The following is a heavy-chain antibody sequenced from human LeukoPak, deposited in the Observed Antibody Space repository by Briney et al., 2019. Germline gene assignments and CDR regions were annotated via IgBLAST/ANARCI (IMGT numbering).Heavy chain of an antibody. CDR2: INPNSGGT. CDR3: ARDLYHYSSGTCAV. J-gene: IGHJ6*04. CDR1: GYTFTGYY. D-gene: IGHD3-10*01. Sequence: ASVKVSCKASGYTFTGYYMHWVRQAPGQGLEWMGWINPNSGGTNYAQKFQGRVTMTRDTSISTAYMELSRLRSDDTAVYYCARDLYHYSSGTCAVWGKGTTVTISS. V-gene: IGHV1-2*02.